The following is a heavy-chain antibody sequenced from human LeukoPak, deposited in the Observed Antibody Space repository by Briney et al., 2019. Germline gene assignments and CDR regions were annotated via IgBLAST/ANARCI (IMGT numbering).Heavy chain of an antibody. D-gene: IGHD3-3*01. CDR1: GGSISSHY. Sequence: SETLSLTCTVSGGSISSHYWSWIRQPPGKGLEWIGYIYYSGSTNYNPSLKSRVTISVDTSKNLFSLKLSSVTAADTAVYYCARGGETYYDFWSGYGTFDYWGQGTLVTVSS. CDR2: IYYSGST. CDR3: ARGGETYYDFWSGYGTFDY. J-gene: IGHJ4*02. V-gene: IGHV4-59*11.